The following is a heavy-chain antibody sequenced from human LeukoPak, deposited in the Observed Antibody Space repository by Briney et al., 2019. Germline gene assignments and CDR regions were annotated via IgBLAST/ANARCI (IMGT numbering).Heavy chain of an antibody. V-gene: IGHV1-46*01. CDR1: GYTFTGYY. D-gene: IGHD3-22*01. J-gene: IGHJ3*02. Sequence: ASVKVSCKASGYTFTGYYMHWVRQAPGQGLEWMGIINPSGGSTSYAQKFQGRVTMTRDMSTSTVYMELSSLRSEDTAVYYCARDTPPWYYDSSGYYGSNAFDIWGQGTMVTVSS. CDR3: ARDTPPWYYDSSGYYGSNAFDI. CDR2: INPSGGST.